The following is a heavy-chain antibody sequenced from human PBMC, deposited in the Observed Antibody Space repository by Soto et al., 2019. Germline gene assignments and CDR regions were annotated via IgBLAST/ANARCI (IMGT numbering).Heavy chain of an antibody. CDR3: ARRLYDSRGPYFDD. CDR1: GGSISSYY. CDR2: IYYSGST. D-gene: IGHD3-22*01. V-gene: IGHV4-59*01. J-gene: IGHJ4*02. Sequence: SETLSLTCTVSGGSISSYYWSWIRQPPGKGLEWIGYIYYSGSTNYNPSLKSRVTISVDTSKNQFSLKLSSVTAADTAVYYCARRLYDSRGPYFDDWGQGTLVTVAS.